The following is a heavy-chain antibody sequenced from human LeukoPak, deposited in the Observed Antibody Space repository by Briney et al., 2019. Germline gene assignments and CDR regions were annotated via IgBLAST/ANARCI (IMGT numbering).Heavy chain of an antibody. CDR1: GGTFSSYA. J-gene: IGHJ4*02. CDR3: ARSSRIQLWFLFGY. V-gene: IGHV1-69*05. Sequence: ASVKVSCKASGGTFSSYAISWVRQAPGQGLEWMGGIIPIFGTANYAQKFQGRVTITTDESTSTAYMELSSLRSEDTDVYYCARSSRIQLWFLFGYWGQGTLVTVSS. D-gene: IGHD5-18*01. CDR2: IIPIFGTA.